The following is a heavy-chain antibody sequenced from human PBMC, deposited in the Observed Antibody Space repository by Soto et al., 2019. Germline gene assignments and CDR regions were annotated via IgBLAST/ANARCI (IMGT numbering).Heavy chain of an antibody. D-gene: IGHD6-13*01. J-gene: IGHJ4*02. CDR2: IYYSGST. V-gene: IGHV4-59*01. Sequence: SETLSLTCTVSGGSISSYYWSWIRQPPGKGLEWIGYIYYSGSTSYNPSLKSRVTISVDTSKNQFSLKLSSVTAADTAVYYCARGGSSWDIGFDYWGQGTLVTVSS. CDR1: GGSISSYY. CDR3: ARGGSSWDIGFDY.